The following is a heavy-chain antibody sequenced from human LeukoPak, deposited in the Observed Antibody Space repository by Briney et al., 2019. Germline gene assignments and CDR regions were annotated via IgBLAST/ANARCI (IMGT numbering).Heavy chain of an antibody. J-gene: IGHJ4*02. V-gene: IGHV4-39*07. CDR1: GGSISRSSYY. D-gene: IGHD5-18*01. CDR3: ARSFTAMVTYFDY. Sequence: KPSETLSLSCTVSGGSISRSSYYWGWIRQPPGKGLEWIGSIYYSGSTYYNPSLKSRVTISVDTSKNQFSLKLSSVTAADTAVYYCARSFTAMVTYFDYWGQGTLVTVSS. CDR2: IYYSGST.